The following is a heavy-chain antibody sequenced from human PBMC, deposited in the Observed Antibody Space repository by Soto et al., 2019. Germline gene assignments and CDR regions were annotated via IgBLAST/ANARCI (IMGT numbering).Heavy chain of an antibody. D-gene: IGHD2-15*01. J-gene: IGHJ4*02. CDR1: GFTFSGYW. CDR3: ARDQGYCSGGKCYSVFDY. Sequence: GGSLRLSCAASGFTFSGYWMNWVRQAPGKGLEWVANIKQDGSEKYYVDSVEGRFTISRDNAKNSLYLQMNSLRAEDTAVYYCARDQGYCSGGKCYSVFDYWGQGALVTVSS. CDR2: IKQDGSEK. V-gene: IGHV3-7*01.